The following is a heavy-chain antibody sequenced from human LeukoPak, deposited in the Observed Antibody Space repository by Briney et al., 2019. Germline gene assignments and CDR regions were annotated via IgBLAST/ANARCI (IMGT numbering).Heavy chain of an antibody. CDR2: IIPMIATA. J-gene: IGHJ4*02. CDR3: ARGAGWLYD. CDR1: GYTFSGYY. Sequence: ASVKVSCKASGYTFSGYYMHWLRQAPGQGLEWLGGIIPMIATASYSQKFQGRVSINADKSTNTVYMELSSLKLEDTAVYYCARGAGWLYDWGQGTLVIVSS. V-gene: IGHV1-69*06. D-gene: IGHD3-22*01.